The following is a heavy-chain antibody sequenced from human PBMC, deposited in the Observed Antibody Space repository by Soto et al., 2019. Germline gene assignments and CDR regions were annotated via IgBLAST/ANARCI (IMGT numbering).Heavy chain of an antibody. CDR1: GFSLSTNGVA. CDR2: IYWNDDK. D-gene: IGHD2-15*01. V-gene: IGHV2-5*01. Sequence: SGPTLVKPTQTLTLTCTFSGFSLSTNGVAVGWIRQPPGKTLEWLALIYWNDDKRYRPSLKSRLTITKETSKNQVVLRMTNMDPVDTATYYCAHRYCSGGSCFLNYWGQGTLVTVSS. J-gene: IGHJ4*02. CDR3: AHRYCSGGSCFLNY.